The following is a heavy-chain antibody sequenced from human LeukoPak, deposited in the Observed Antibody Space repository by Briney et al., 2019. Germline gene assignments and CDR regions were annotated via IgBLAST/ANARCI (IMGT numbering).Heavy chain of an antibody. V-gene: IGHV1-46*01. CDR1: GYTFTSYY. J-gene: IGHJ1*01. CDR3: ARDKAVTTEVTQHFQH. Sequence: ASVKVSCKGSGYTFTSYYMNWARQAPGQGLEWMGIINPSGGTTSYAQKFQGRVTMTRDTSTSTVYMELSSLRSEDTAVYYCARDKAVTTEVTQHFQHWGQGTLVTVSS. CDR2: INPSGGTT. D-gene: IGHD4-23*01.